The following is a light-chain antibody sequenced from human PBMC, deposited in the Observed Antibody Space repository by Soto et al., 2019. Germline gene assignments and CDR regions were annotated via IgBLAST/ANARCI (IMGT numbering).Light chain of an antibody. V-gene: IGKV3-20*01. CDR1: QRFGSSN. CDR2: STS. Sequence: EIALTQSPGTLSLSPGERGTLSCRASQRFGSSNLAWYQQKPGQAPRLLIYSTSSRATGIPDRFSGSGSGTDFTLTISRLEPEDFAVYYCKQYGNSPWTFGQGTKVDIK. CDR3: KQYGNSPWT. J-gene: IGKJ1*01.